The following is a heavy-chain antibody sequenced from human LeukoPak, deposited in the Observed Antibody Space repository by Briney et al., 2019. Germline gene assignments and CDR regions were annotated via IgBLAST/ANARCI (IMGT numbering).Heavy chain of an antibody. CDR3: ARDPSYDTGPDDAFDI. CDR1: GGSISSSSYY. V-gene: IGHV4-39*02. Sequence: SETLSLTCTVSGGSISSSSYYWGWIRQPPGKGLEWIGSIYYSGSTYYNPSLKSRVTISVDTSKNQFSLKLSSVTAADTAVYYCARDPSYDTGPDDAFDIWGQGTVVTVSS. J-gene: IGHJ3*02. CDR2: IYYSGST. D-gene: IGHD3-22*01.